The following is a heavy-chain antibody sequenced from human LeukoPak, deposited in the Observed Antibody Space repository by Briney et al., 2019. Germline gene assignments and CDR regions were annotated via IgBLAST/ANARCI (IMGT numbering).Heavy chain of an antibody. J-gene: IGHJ4*02. CDR2: IIPIFGTA. CDR1: ARTFSSYA. D-gene: IGHD3-9*01. CDR3: ARNQALYDILTGYYYFDY. Sequence: SVNVSCKASARTFSSYAISWMRQAPGQGLEWMGGIIPIFGTANYAQKFQGRVTIAADKSTSTAYMELSSLRSEDTAVYYCARNQALYDILTGYYYFDYWGQGTLVTVSS. V-gene: IGHV1-69*06.